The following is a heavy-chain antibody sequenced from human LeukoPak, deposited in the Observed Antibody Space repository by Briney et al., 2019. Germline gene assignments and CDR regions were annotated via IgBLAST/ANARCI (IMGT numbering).Heavy chain of an antibody. CDR1: GFTFSSYA. Sequence: GGSLRLSCAASGFTFSSYAMSWVRQAPGKGLEWVSAISGSGGSTYYADSVKGRFTISRDNAKNSLYLQMNSLRAEDTAVYYCARAQLPGLSFDYWGQGTLVTVSS. CDR3: ARAQLPGLSFDY. J-gene: IGHJ4*02. D-gene: IGHD3-16*02. V-gene: IGHV3-23*01. CDR2: ISGSGGST.